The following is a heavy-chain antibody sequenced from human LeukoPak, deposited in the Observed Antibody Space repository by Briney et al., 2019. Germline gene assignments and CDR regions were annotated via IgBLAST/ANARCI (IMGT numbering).Heavy chain of an antibody. Sequence: PSESLSLTCTVSGGSISSSSYYWGWIRQPPGKGLEWIGSIYYSGSTYYNPSLKSRVTISVDTSKNQFSLKLSSVTAADTAVYYCARLDSNYYDSSGYFDYWGQGTLVTVSS. CDR1: GGSISSSSYY. CDR2: IYYSGST. J-gene: IGHJ4*02. CDR3: ARLDSNYYDSSGYFDY. D-gene: IGHD3-22*01. V-gene: IGHV4-39*01.